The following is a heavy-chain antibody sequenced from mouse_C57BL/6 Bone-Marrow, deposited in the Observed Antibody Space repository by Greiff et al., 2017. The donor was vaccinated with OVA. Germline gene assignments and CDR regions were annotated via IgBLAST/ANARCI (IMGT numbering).Heavy chain of an antibody. Sequence: EVQLKESGPVLVKPGASVKMSCKASGYTFTDYYMNWVKQSHGKSLEWIGVINPYNGGTSYNQKFKGKATLTVDKSSSTAYMELNSLTSEDSAVYYCARGGWLPLDYWGQGTTLTVSS. V-gene: IGHV1-19*01. CDR1: GYTFTDYY. CDR2: INPYNGGT. D-gene: IGHD2-2*01. CDR3: ARGGWLPLDY. J-gene: IGHJ2*01.